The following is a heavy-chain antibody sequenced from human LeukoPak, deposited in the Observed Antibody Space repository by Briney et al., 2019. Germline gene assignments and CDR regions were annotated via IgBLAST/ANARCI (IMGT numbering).Heavy chain of an antibody. CDR1: GFTFSTYW. CDR2: IKEDGSAT. CDR3: AKSFGYSRSWFDN. V-gene: IGHV3-7*02. D-gene: IGHD6-13*01. Sequence: PGGSLRLSCAASGFTFSTYWMTWVRQAPGKGPEWVANIKEDGSATYYVDSVKGRFTISRDNAKKSLYLQMNSLRAEDTAVYYCAKSFGYSRSWFDNWGQGTLVTVSS. J-gene: IGHJ4*02.